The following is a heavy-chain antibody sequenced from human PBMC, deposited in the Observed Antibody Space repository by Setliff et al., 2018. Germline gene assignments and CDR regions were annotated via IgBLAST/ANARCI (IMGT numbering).Heavy chain of an antibody. CDR1: GYTFTRYY. CDR2: IDPSGGYT. D-gene: IGHD5-12*01. CDR3: AAVGSGYDRY. Sequence: ASVKVSCKASGYTFTRYYMHWVRQAPGQGLEWMGIIDPSGGYTNYAQKFQGRVTMTTDTSTGTAYMELRSLTFDDTAIYYCAAVGSGYDRYWGQGTLVTVSS. J-gene: IGHJ4*02. V-gene: IGHV1-46*01.